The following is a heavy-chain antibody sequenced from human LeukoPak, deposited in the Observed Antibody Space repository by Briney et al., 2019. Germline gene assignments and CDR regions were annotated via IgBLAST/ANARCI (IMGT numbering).Heavy chain of an antibody. J-gene: IGHJ4*02. Sequence: GGSLRLSCSASGFTFSSYAMHWVRQAPGKGLEYVSAISSNGGSTYYADSVKGRFTISRDNSKNTLYLQMSSLRAEDTAVYYCVTTRYSSGWPFDYWGQGTLVTVSS. CDR3: VTTRYSSGWPFDY. CDR1: GFTFSSYA. D-gene: IGHD6-19*01. CDR2: ISSNGGST. V-gene: IGHV3-64D*09.